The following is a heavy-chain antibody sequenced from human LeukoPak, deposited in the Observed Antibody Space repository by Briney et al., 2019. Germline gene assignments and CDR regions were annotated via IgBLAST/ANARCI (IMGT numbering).Heavy chain of an antibody. Sequence: GGSLRLSCAASGFTLRSSDMNWIRQAPGKGLEWVSATSGSVGGTTYYANSVKGRFTISRDNSKNTVYLQMSSLRAEDTAVYYCAKDGNLGESVMDVWGKGTTVTKSS. J-gene: IGHJ6*04. CDR1: GFTLRSSD. CDR2: TSGSVGGTT. D-gene: IGHD3-10*01. CDR3: AKDGNLGESVMDV. V-gene: IGHV3-23*01.